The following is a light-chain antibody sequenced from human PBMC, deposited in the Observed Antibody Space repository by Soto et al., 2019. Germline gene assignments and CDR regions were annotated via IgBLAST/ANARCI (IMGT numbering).Light chain of an antibody. CDR3: QQYNNWPPYT. J-gene: IGKJ2*01. V-gene: IGKV3-15*01. CDR2: GAS. Sequence: EIVMTQSPATLSVSPGERATLSCRASQRVSSRLAWYQQKPGQAPRLLIYGASTRATGTPARFSGSGSGTDFTLTISGLQSEDFAVYYCQQYNNWPPYTFGQGTKLEIK. CDR1: QRVSSR.